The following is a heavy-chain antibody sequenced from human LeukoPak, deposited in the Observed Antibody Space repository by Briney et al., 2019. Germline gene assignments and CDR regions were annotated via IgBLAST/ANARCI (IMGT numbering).Heavy chain of an antibody. J-gene: IGHJ6*02. CDR3: AREGRGSGSSPYYYYGMDV. CDR1: GYTFTSYD. CDR2: MNPNSGNT. V-gene: IGHV1-8*01. D-gene: IGHD3-10*01. Sequence: GASVKVSCKASGYTFTSYDINWVRQATGQGLEWMGWMNPNSGNTGYAQKFQGRVTMTRNTSISTAYMELSSLRSEDTAVYYCAREGRGSGSSPYYYYGMDVWGQGTTVTVSS.